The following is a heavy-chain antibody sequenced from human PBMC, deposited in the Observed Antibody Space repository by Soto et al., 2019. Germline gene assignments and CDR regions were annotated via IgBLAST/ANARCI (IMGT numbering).Heavy chain of an antibody. J-gene: IGHJ4*02. V-gene: IGHV3-23*01. D-gene: IGHD6-19*01. CDR3: AKDYGGGWHSSGWYGGYYFDY. Sequence: TGGSLRLSCAASGFTFSSYAMSWVRQAPGKGLEWVSAISGSGGSTYYADSVKGRFTISRDNSKNTLYLQMNSLRAEDTAVYYCAKDYGGGWHSSGWYGGYYFDYWGQGTLVTVSS. CDR1: GFTFSSYA. CDR2: ISGSGGST.